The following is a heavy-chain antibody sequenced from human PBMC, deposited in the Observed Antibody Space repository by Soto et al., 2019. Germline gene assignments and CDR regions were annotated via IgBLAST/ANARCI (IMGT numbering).Heavy chain of an antibody. CDR3: LRGPKEEADILYF. V-gene: IGHV4-34*01. CDR1: GGSVSGYY. CDR2: INHSGST. Sequence: SETLSLTCAVYGGSVSGYYWSWIRQPPGTGLEWIGEINHSGSTNYNPSLKSRVTISVDTSKNQFSLKLSSVTAADTAVYGWLRGPKEEADILYFWGQGPPVTRAS. J-gene: IGHJ4*02. D-gene: IGHD2-15*01.